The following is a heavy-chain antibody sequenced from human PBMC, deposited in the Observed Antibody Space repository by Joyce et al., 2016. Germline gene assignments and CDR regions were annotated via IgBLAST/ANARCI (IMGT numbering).Heavy chain of an antibody. CDR2: ISYDGIYK. Sequence: QVQLVESGGGVVQPGRSLRLSCAASGLTLSNYGVHWVRQAPGKGREWVAVISYDGIYKYYADSVKGRFTISRDKSKNTVFLEMNSLRAEDTAVYYCAKILTATYSSGWFLDYWGQGTLVTVSS. D-gene: IGHD6-25*01. CDR1: GLTLSNYG. J-gene: IGHJ4*02. V-gene: IGHV3-30*18. CDR3: AKILTATYSSGWFLDY.